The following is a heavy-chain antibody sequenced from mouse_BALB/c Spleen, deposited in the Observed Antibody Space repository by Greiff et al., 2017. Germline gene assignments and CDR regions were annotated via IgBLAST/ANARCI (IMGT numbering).Heavy chain of an antibody. Sequence: VQLQQPGAELVKPGASVKLSCKASGYTFTDYYINWVKQRTGQGLEWIGEIYPGSGNTYYNEKFKGKATLTADKSSSTAYMQLSSLTSEDSAVYFCATLITTVVADGWYFDVWGAGTTVTVSS. D-gene: IGHD1-1*01. V-gene: IGHV1-77*01. CDR2: IYPGSGNT. CDR1: GYTFTDYY. J-gene: IGHJ1*01. CDR3: ATLITTVVADGWYFDV.